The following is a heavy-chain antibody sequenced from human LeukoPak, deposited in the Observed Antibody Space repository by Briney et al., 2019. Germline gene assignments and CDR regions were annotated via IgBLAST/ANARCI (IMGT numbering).Heavy chain of an antibody. CDR3: ARRIAAAGVGIVY. Sequence: ASVKVSCKAAGHTFTSYDINWVRQSTGQGLEWMGWMNPDSGNTGYAQKFQGRVTMTRNPSISTAYMELSSLTSEDTAVYYCARRIAAAGVGIVYWGQGTLVTASS. D-gene: IGHD6-13*01. CDR1: GHTFTSYD. CDR2: MNPDSGNT. J-gene: IGHJ4*02. V-gene: IGHV1-8*01.